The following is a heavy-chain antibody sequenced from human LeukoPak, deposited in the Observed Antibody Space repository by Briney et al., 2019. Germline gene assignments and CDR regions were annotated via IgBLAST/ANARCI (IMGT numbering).Heavy chain of an antibody. V-gene: IGHV1-46*01. Sequence: ASVKVSCKASGYTSTSYYMHWVRQAPGQGLEWMGIINPSGGSTSYAQKFQGRVTMTRDTSTSTVYMELSSLRSEDTAVYYCARGDYYDSSGYLSLDYWGQGTLVTVSS. D-gene: IGHD3-22*01. J-gene: IGHJ4*02. CDR2: INPSGGST. CDR1: GYTSTSYY. CDR3: ARGDYYDSSGYLSLDY.